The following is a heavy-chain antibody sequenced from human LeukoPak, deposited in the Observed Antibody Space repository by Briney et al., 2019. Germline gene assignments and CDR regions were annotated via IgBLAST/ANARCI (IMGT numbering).Heavy chain of an antibody. V-gene: IGHV3-20*01. CDR2: INWNGGST. D-gene: IGHD6-6*01. CDR1: GFTFDDYG. Sequence: GGSLRLSCAASGFTFDDYGMSWVRQAPGKGLEWVSGINWNGGSTGYADSVKGQFTISRDNAKNSLYLQMNSLRAEDTALYHCARVSEAARNYYYYYMDVWGKGTTVTVSS. J-gene: IGHJ6*03. CDR3: ARVSEAARNYYYYYMDV.